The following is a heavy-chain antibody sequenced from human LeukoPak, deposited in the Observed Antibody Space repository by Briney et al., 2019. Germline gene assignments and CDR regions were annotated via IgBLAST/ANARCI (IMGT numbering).Heavy chain of an antibody. CDR2: ISGSGGST. CDR1: GFTFSSYA. Sequence: GGSLRLSCAASGFTFSSYAMSWVRQAPGKGLEWVSAISGSGGSTYYADPVKGRFTISRDNSKNTLYLQMNSLRAEDTAVYYCAKRPLGYCSGGSCYYFDYWGQGTLVTVPS. J-gene: IGHJ4*02. CDR3: AKRPLGYCSGGSCYYFDY. V-gene: IGHV3-23*01. D-gene: IGHD2-15*01.